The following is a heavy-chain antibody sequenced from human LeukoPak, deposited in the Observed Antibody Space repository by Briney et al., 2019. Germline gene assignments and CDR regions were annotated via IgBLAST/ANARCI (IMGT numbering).Heavy chain of an antibody. D-gene: IGHD3-10*01. CDR3: ARGKTDPERITMVRGVFDY. CDR2: INPNSGGT. Sequence: ASVKVSCKASGYTFTGYCMHWVRQAPGQGLEWMGWINPNSGGTNYAQKFQGRVTMTRDTSISTAYMELSRLRSDDTAVYYCARGKTDPERITMVRGVFDYWGQGTLVTVSS. CDR1: GYTFTGYC. V-gene: IGHV1-2*02. J-gene: IGHJ4*02.